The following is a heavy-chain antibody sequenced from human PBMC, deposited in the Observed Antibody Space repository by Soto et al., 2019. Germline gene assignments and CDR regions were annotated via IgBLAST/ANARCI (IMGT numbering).Heavy chain of an antibody. J-gene: IGHJ4*02. CDR2: MKEDGTEE. CDR3: VRDVLV. V-gene: IGHV3-7*01. Sequence: PGGSLRLSCTASGFTFSTSWTAWVRQAPGKGLEWVATMKEDGTEEAYVDSVKGRFTVSRDNAQNSLYLQMNSLRAEDTAVYFCVRDVLVWGQGALVTVSS. CDR1: GFTFSTSW. D-gene: IGHD6-6*01.